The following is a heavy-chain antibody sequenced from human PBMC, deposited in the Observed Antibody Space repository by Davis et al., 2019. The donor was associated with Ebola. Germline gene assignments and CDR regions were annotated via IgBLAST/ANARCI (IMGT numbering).Heavy chain of an antibody. CDR2: ISYSGATI. D-gene: IGHD7-27*01. J-gene: IGHJ4*02. V-gene: IGHV3-11*04. Sequence: GGSLRLSCAASGFTFSDNYMTWIRQAPGKGLEWVAYISYSGATIYYADSVKGRFTISRDNAKNSLYLQMNSLRAEDTAVYYCARDKLGIGELFDYWGQGTLVTVSS. CDR3: ARDKLGIGELFDY. CDR1: GFTFSDNY.